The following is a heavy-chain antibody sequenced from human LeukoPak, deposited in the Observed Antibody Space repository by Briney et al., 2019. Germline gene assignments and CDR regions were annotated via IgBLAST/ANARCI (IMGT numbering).Heavy chain of an antibody. D-gene: IGHD6-19*01. CDR2: ISGSGGTT. CDR1: GFTLRDYW. V-gene: IGHV3-23*01. Sequence: GGSLRLSCAASGFTLRDYWMHWVRQAPGKGLEWVSSISGSGGTTYYAESVKGRFTISRDNSKNTLYLQMNSLGAEETAVYYCAKGLSSGWNLKGSDYWGQGTLVTVSS. CDR3: AKGLSSGWNLKGSDY. J-gene: IGHJ4*02.